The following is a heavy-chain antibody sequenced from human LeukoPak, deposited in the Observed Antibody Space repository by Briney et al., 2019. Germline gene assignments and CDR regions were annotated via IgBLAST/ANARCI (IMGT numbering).Heavy chain of an antibody. J-gene: IGHJ4*02. CDR3: ASPREPIEMATIRLDY. Sequence: ASVKVSCKASGYTFTGYYMHWVRQAPGQELEWMGWINPNSGGTNYAQKFQGRVTMTRDTSISTAYMELSRLRSDDTAVYYCASPREPIEMATIRLDYWGQGTLVTVSS. D-gene: IGHD5-24*01. CDR1: GYTFTGYY. CDR2: INPNSGGT. V-gene: IGHV1-2*02.